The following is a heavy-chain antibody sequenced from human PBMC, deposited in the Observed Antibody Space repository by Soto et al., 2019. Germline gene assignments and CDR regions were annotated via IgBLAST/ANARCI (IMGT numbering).Heavy chain of an antibody. CDR3: ATTYDYVWGSYRYQYYFDY. Sequence: GGSLRLSCAASGFTFSSYAMSWVRQAPGKGLEWVSAISGSGGSTYYADSVKGRFTISRDNSKNTLYLQMNSLRAEDTAVYYCATTYDYVWGSYRYQYYFDYWGQGTLVTVSS. D-gene: IGHD3-16*02. V-gene: IGHV3-23*01. J-gene: IGHJ4*02. CDR2: ISGSGGST. CDR1: GFTFSSYA.